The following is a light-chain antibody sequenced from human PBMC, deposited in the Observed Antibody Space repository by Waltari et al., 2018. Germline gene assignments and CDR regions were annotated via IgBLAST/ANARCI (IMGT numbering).Light chain of an antibody. J-gene: IGKJ1*01. Sequence: DFQMTQSPSSLSASLGDRVTITCRTSNSISSNLNWYQKRSVKAPNLLIYAASSLQNGVPSRFSGSGFGREFTLTISTLQPEDSATYYCQQTYSPPWTFGQGTTVEIK. CDR1: NSISSN. CDR2: AAS. V-gene: IGKV1-39*01. CDR3: QQTYSPPWT.